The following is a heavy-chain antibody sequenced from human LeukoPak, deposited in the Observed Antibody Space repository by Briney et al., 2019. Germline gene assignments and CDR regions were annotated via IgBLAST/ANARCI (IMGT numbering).Heavy chain of an antibody. J-gene: IGHJ4*02. V-gene: IGHV1-2*02. Sequence: ASVKVSCKASGYTFTGYYMHWVRQAPGQGLEWMGWINPNSGGTNYAQKLQGRVTMTRDTSISTAYMELSRLRSDDTAVYYCARLSPFRAAGQTFDYWGQGTLVTVSS. CDR3: ARLSPFRAAGQTFDY. D-gene: IGHD6-13*01. CDR1: GYTFTGYY. CDR2: INPNSGGT.